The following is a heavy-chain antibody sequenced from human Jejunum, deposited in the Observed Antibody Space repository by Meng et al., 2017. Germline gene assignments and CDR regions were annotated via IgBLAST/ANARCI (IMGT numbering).Heavy chain of an antibody. V-gene: IGHV3-15*01. D-gene: IGHD3-10*01. CDR1: GFTFSNAW. Sequence: GESLKISCAASGFTFSNAWMSWVRQAPGKGLEWVGRIKSKIDGGGATDYAAPVKGRFTISRDDSQKTLYLQMNSLKTEDTAVYYCTPLGGGSGDYQPFWGQGTLVTVSS. J-gene: IGHJ4*02. CDR3: TPLGGGSGDYQPF. CDR2: IKSKIDGGGAT.